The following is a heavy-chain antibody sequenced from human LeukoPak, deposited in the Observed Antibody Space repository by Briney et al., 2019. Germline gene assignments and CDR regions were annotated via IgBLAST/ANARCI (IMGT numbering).Heavy chain of an antibody. J-gene: IGHJ4*02. CDR2: IYTSGST. V-gene: IGHV4-4*07. D-gene: IGHD4-17*01. Sequence: SETLSLTCTVSGDSISSYYWSWIRQPAGKGLEWIGRIYTSGSTNYNPSLKSRVTISVDKSKNQFSLKLRSVTAADTAVYYGARGYGDYDLYYFDSWGQGTLVTVSS. CDR1: GDSISSYY. CDR3: ARGYGDYDLYYFDS.